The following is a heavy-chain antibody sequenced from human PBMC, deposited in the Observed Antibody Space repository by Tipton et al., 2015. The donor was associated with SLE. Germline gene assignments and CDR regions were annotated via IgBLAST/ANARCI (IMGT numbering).Heavy chain of an antibody. CDR1: GFTFSSYG. J-gene: IGHJ4*02. CDR2: LWYDGSNT. Sequence: SLRLSCVASGFTFSSYGMHWVRQAPGKGLEWVALLWYDGSNTYYGDSVKGRPTVSRDNSKNTLYLQLNSLRAEDTAVYYCARARITLIRGVTLIDFWGQGTLVTVSS. CDR3: ARARITLIRGVTLIDF. D-gene: IGHD3-10*01. V-gene: IGHV3-33*01.